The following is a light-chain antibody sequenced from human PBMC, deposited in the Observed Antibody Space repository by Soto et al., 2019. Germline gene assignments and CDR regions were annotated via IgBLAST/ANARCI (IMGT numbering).Light chain of an antibody. J-gene: IGLJ3*02. CDR2: LNSDGSH. Sequence: QTVVTQSPSASASLGASVKLTCTLSSGHSSYAIAWHQQQPEKGPRYLMKLNSDGSHSKGDGIPDRFSGSSSGAERYLNISSLQSEDEADYYCQTWGTGSWVFGGGTKLTVL. CDR1: SGHSSYA. CDR3: QTWGTGSWV. V-gene: IGLV4-69*01.